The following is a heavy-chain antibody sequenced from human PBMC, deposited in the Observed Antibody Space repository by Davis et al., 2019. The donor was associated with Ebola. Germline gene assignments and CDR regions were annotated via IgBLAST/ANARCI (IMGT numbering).Heavy chain of an antibody. CDR3: ARERRYYYDSSGYSHYYYYGMDV. Sequence: SETLSLTCTVSGGSISSYYWSWIRQPPGKGLEWIGYIYYSGSTYYNPSLKSRVTISVDTSKNQFSLKLSSVTAADTAVYYCARERRYYYDSSGYSHYYYYGMDVWGQGTTVTVSS. CDR2: IYYSGST. V-gene: IGHV4-59*12. J-gene: IGHJ6*02. CDR1: GGSISSYY. D-gene: IGHD3-22*01.